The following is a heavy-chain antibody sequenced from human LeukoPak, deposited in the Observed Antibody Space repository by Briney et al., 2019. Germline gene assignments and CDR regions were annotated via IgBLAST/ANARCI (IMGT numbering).Heavy chain of an antibody. CDR1: GFTFSIYA. J-gene: IGHJ6*02. V-gene: IGHV3-23*01. CDR2: ITSGGNT. D-gene: IGHD3-10*01. Sequence: GGSLRLSCAASGFTFSIYAMNWVRQAPGKGLEWVSTITSGGNTDYADSAKGRFAISRDNSENTLYLQTNSLRAEDTAVYYCAKGVLRSGIYYYGMDVWGQGTTVTVSS. CDR3: AKGVLRSGIYYYGMDV.